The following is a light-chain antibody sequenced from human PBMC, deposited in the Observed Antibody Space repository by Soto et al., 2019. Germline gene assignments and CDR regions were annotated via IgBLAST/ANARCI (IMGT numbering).Light chain of an antibody. Sequence: DIQMTQSPSSLSASVGDRVTITCRASQSISSYLNWYQQKPGKAPKLLIYAASSLQSGVPSRFSGSGSGTDFTLTISSVQPEDFATYYCQQSYSTLLTFGPGTKVDIK. CDR3: QQSYSTLLT. J-gene: IGKJ3*01. V-gene: IGKV1-39*01. CDR2: AAS. CDR1: QSISSY.